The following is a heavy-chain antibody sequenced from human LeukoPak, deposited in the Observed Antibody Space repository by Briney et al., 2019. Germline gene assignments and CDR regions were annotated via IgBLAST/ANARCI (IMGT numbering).Heavy chain of an antibody. D-gene: IGHD2-15*01. CDR2: IDAHGSST. J-gene: IGHJ4*02. V-gene: IGHV3-74*01. CDR1: GFTFSPYW. CDR3: VRDSGSGGDY. Sequence: GSPRLSCAASGFTFSPYWMLWVRPAPGKGLVSVSRIDAHGSSTTYAGSVQGRFNISRDNAKSTLYPQMNSLRAEDTAVYYCVRDSGSGGDYWGQGTLVTVSS.